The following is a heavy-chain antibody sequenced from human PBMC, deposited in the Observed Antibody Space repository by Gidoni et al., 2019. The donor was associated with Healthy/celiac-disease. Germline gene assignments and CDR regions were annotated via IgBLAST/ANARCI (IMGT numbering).Heavy chain of an antibody. D-gene: IGHD3-22*01. J-gene: IGHJ6*02. CDR1: GGTFSSYT. Sequence: QLQLVQSGAEVKKPGSSVKVSCKASGGTFSSYTLSWLRQAPGQGLEWMGRIIPILGIANDAQKFQGRVTITADKSTSTAYMELSSLRSEDTAVYYCARATPRLDNYYYYYGMDVWGQGTTVTVSS. V-gene: IGHV1-69*02. CDR2: IIPILGIA. CDR3: ARATPRLDNYYYYYGMDV.